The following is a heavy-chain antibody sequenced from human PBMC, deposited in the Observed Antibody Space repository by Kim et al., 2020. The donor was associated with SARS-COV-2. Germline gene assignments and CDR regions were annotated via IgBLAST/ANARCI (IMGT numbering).Heavy chain of an antibody. D-gene: IGHD5-12*01. CDR2: IDPSDSYT. J-gene: IGHJ6*02. Sequence: GESLKMSCKGSGYSFTSYWISWVRQMPGKGLEWMGRIDPSDSYTNYSPSFQGHVTISADKSISTAYLQWSSLKASDTAMYYCARHEGYSGYDTHYGMDVWGQGTTVTVSS. V-gene: IGHV5-10-1*01. CDR3: ARHEGYSGYDTHYGMDV. CDR1: GYSFTSYW.